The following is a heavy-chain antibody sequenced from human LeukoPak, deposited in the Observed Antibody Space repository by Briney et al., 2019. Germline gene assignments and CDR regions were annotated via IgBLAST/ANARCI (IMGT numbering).Heavy chain of an antibody. Sequence: PGGSLRLSCAASGSTFSDYYMSWIRQAPGKGLEWVSYISSSGSTIYYADSVKGRFTISRDNAKNSLYLQMNSLRAEDTAVYYCARVMITFGGVIVRGFDYWGQGTLVTVSS. CDR2: ISSSGSTI. V-gene: IGHV3-11*04. D-gene: IGHD3-16*02. J-gene: IGHJ4*02. CDR1: GSTFSDYY. CDR3: ARVMITFGGVIVRGFDY.